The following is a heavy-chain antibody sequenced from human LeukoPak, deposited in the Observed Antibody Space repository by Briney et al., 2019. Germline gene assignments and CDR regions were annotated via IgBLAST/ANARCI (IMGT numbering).Heavy chain of an antibody. CDR3: ARRVRGRRDGYTFIDY. V-gene: IGHV4-39*01. D-gene: IGHD5-24*01. CDR2: MFYSGST. Sequence: SETLSLTCTVSGGSISSSSYYWGWIRQPPGKGLEWIGTMFYSGSTYYNPSLKSRATISVDTSKNQFSLKLSSVTAADTAVYYCARRVRGRRDGYTFIDYWGQGTLVTVSS. J-gene: IGHJ4*02. CDR1: GGSISSSSYY.